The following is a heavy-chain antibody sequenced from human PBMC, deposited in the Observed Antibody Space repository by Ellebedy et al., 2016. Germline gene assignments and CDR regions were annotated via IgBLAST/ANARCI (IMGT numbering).Heavy chain of an antibody. V-gene: IGHV3-23*01. Sequence: GESLKISXAASGFTFKTYALRWVRQAPGEGLEWVSTLSGSGPKTYYADSVQGRFTISRDNSKSTLYLKMNSLRAEDTAVYYCAKHETDGDYYFDLWGRGTLVTVSS. J-gene: IGHJ2*01. CDR2: LSGSGPKT. D-gene: IGHD2-21*01. CDR1: GFTFKTYA. CDR3: AKHETDGDYYFDL.